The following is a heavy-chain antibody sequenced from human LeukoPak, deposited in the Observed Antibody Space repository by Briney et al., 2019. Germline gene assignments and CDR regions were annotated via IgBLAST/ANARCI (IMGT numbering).Heavy chain of an antibody. CDR3: ARGGSGYCSSTNCYPYDY. D-gene: IGHD2-2*01. Sequence: SETLSLTCTVSGGSISGYYWTWIRQPPGKGLEWIGYIYYSGSTNYNPSLKSRVTISVDTSKNQFSLKLSSVTAADTAVYYCARGGSGYCSSTNCYPYDYWGQGTLVTVSS. J-gene: IGHJ4*02. CDR1: GGSISGYY. CDR2: IYYSGST. V-gene: IGHV4-59*01.